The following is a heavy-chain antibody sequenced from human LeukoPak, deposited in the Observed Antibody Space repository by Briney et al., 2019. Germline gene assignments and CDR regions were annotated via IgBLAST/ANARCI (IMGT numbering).Heavy chain of an antibody. J-gene: IGHJ4*02. CDR3: ARMECSSTSCSTRYFDY. CDR2: IYHSGST. D-gene: IGHD2-2*01. Sequence: SQTLSLTCTVSGGSISSGGYYWSWIRQPPGKGLEWIGYIYHSGSTYYNPSLKSRVTISVDRSKNQFSLKLSSVTAADTAVYYCARMECSSTSCSTRYFDYWGQGTLVTVSS. CDR1: GGSISSGGYY. V-gene: IGHV4-30-2*01.